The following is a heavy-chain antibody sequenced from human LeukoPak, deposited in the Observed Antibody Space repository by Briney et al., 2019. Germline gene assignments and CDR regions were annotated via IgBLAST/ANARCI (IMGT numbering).Heavy chain of an antibody. CDR3: ARARGGSVLYYYYMDV. CDR2: IYTSGST. Sequence: SETLSLTCTVSGGSISSYYWSWIRQPAGKGLEWIGRIYTSGSTNYNPSLKSRVTMSVDTSKNQFSLKLSSVTAADTAVYYCARARGGSVLYYYYMDVWGKGTTVTVSS. D-gene: IGHD1-26*01. CDR1: GGSISSYY. V-gene: IGHV4-4*07. J-gene: IGHJ6*03.